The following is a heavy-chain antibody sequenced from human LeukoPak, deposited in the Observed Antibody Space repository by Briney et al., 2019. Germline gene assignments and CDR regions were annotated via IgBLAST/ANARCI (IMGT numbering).Heavy chain of an antibody. Sequence: GGSLRLSCAASGFTFGSYGMHWVRQAPGKGLEWVAVISYDGSNKYYADSVKGRFTISRDNSKNTLYLQMNSLRAEDTAVYYCAKDVRSGVAGRVPDYWGQGTLVTVSS. CDR1: GFTFGSYG. CDR3: AKDVRSGVAGRVPDY. V-gene: IGHV3-30*18. CDR2: ISYDGSNK. D-gene: IGHD6-19*01. J-gene: IGHJ4*02.